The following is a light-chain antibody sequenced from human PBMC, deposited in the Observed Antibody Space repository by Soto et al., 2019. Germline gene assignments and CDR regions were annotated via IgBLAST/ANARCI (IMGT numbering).Light chain of an antibody. J-gene: IGKJ4*01. Sequence: EIVLTQSPGTLSLSPGERATLSCRASQSVSSSYLGWYQQKPGQAPRLLIYGASNRATGIPDRFSGSGSGTDFTLTISRLEPEDFAVYYCQSYTTSPPWLTVGGGTKVEIK. CDR3: QSYTTSPPWLT. CDR2: GAS. V-gene: IGKV3-20*01. CDR1: QSVSSSY.